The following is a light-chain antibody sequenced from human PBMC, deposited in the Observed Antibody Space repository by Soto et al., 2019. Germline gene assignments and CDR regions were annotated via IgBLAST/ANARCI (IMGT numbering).Light chain of an antibody. V-gene: IGLV2-14*01. CDR1: SSDVGGYNY. CDR2: EVS. Sequence: QSVLIQPASVSGSPGQSITISCTGTSSDVGGYNYVSWYQQHPGKAPKLMIYEVSNRPSGVSNRFSGSKSGNTASLTISGLQAEDEADYYCSSYTSSSTLVVFGGGTKVTVL. CDR3: SSYTSSSTLVV. J-gene: IGLJ2*01.